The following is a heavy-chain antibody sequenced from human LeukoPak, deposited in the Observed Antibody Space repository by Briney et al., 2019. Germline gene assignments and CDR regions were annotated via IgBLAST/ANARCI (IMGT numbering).Heavy chain of an antibody. CDR3: AREGSLEYYFDY. CDR2: INSDGSKT. J-gene: IGHJ4*02. D-gene: IGHD3-10*01. V-gene: IGHV3-74*01. CDR1: GFFFNTYW. Sequence: PGGSLRLSCAASGFFFNTYWMHWVRQAPGKGLVWVSRINSDGSKTSHADSVKGRFTISRDNAKNTLYLQMNGPRAEDTAVYYCAREGSLEYYFDYWGRGTLVTVSS.